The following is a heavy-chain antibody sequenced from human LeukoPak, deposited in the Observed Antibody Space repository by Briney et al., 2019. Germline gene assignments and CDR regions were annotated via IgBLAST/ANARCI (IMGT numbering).Heavy chain of an antibody. D-gene: IGHD3-22*01. CDR1: GYSISSGYY. Sequence: SETLSLTCTVSGYSISSGYYCGWVRQPPGKALEWIGNIFYSGSTYYSPSLKSRVTISLDTSRNQFSLKLNAVTATDTAVYYCAKSNGYGLIDIWGKGTMVTVSS. V-gene: IGHV4-38-2*02. CDR3: AKSNGYGLIDI. J-gene: IGHJ3*02. CDR2: IFYSGST.